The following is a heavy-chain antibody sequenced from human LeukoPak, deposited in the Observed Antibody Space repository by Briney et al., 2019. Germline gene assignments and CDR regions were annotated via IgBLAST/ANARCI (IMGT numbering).Heavy chain of an antibody. CDR3: ASQPLDIVVVVAAKWFDP. CDR1: GGTFSSYA. Sequence: SVKVSCKASGGTFSSYAISWVRQAPGQGLEWMGGIIPIFGTANYAQKFQGRVTITTDESTSTAYMELSSLRSEDTAVYYCASQPLDIVVVVAAKWFDPWGQGTLVTVSS. J-gene: IGHJ5*02. CDR2: IIPIFGTA. D-gene: IGHD2-15*01. V-gene: IGHV1-69*05.